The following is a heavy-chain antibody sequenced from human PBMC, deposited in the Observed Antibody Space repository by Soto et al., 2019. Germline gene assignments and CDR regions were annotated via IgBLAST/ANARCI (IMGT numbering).Heavy chain of an antibody. CDR1: GYTLTELS. J-gene: IGHJ5*02. Sequence: ASVKVSCKVSGYTLTELSMHWVRQAPGKGLEWMGGFDPEDGETIYAQKFQGRVTMTEDTSTDTAYMELSSLRSEDTAVYYCATLSNDFWSGQNNWFDPCGQGTLVTVSS. D-gene: IGHD3-3*01. CDR3: ATLSNDFWSGQNNWFDP. CDR2: FDPEDGET. V-gene: IGHV1-24*01.